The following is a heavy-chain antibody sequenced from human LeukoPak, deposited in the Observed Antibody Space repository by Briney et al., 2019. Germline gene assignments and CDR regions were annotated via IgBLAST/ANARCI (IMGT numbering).Heavy chain of an antibody. CDR1: GGSISSGSYY. D-gene: IGHD4-17*01. V-gene: IGHV4-61*02. CDR2: IYTSGST. Sequence: SETLSLTCTVSGGSISSGSYYWSWIRQPAGKGLEWIGRIYTSGSTNYNPSLKSRVTISVDTSKNQFSLKLSSVTAADTAVYYCARHRGDYGDYSFFDYWGQGILVTVSS. CDR3: ARHRGDYGDYSFFDY. J-gene: IGHJ4*02.